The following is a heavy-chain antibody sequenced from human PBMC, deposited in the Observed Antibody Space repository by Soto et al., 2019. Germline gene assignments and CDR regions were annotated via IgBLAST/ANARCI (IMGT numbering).Heavy chain of an antibody. CDR1: GGSISSYY. CDR2: IYYSGST. Sequence: ETLSLTCTVSGGSISSYYWSWIRQPPGKGLEWIGYIYYSGSTNYNPSLKSRVTISVDTSKNQFSLKLSSVTAADTAVYYCARTAYDFWSGRPYYFDYWGQGTLVTVSS. CDR3: ARTAYDFWSGRPYYFDY. D-gene: IGHD3-3*01. V-gene: IGHV4-59*01. J-gene: IGHJ4*02.